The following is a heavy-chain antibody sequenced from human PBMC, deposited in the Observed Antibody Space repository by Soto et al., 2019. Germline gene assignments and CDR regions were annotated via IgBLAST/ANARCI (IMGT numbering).Heavy chain of an antibody. D-gene: IGHD6-19*01. J-gene: IGHJ4*02. CDR1: GFTFISSL. V-gene: IGHV3-7*03. CDR2: INQDGGVT. CDR3: ARYYRGSGRYFFDY. Sequence: LVLSCVASGFTFISSLMCWIRQAPGKGLEWVANINQDGGVTYYVDSVEGRFTISRDNTKDSLYLQMNSLRGEDTAIYYCARYYRGSGRYFFDYWGQVTLVTVSS.